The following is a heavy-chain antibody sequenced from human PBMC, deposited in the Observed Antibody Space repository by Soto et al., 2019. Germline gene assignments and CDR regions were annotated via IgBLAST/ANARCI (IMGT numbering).Heavy chain of an antibody. D-gene: IGHD3-22*01. Sequence: SVKVSCKASGGTFSSYVISWVRQAPGQGLEWMGGIIPMYGTENYAQKFQDRVTITADTSTSTAYMELSSLRSEDTAVYYCARDKGDSSGYYLYYFDYWGQGTLVTVSS. CDR3: ARDKGDSSGYYLYYFDY. V-gene: IGHV1-69*06. CDR2: IIPMYGTE. CDR1: GGTFSSYV. J-gene: IGHJ4*02.